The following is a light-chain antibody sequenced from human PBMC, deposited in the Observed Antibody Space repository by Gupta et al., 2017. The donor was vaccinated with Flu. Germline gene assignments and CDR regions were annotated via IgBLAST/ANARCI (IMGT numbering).Light chain of an antibody. CDR2: AAS. Sequence: GDRVTITCRASQTISNDLSWYQQKPGKAPELLIYAASNLQSGVPSRFSASGSGSDFTLTISALQPEDSAAYYCQQSYNDPWTFGQGTRVEIK. CDR3: QQSYNDPWT. CDR1: QTISND. J-gene: IGKJ1*01. V-gene: IGKV1-39*01.